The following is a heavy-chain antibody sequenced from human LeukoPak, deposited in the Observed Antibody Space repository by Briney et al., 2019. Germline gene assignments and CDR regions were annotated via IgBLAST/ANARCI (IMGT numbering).Heavy chain of an antibody. D-gene: IGHD1-20*01. CDR1: GFTFSSYA. CDR3: ARITGTFDY. Sequence: GGSLRLSCAASGFTFSSYAMHWVRQAPGKGLEWVAVISYDGSNKYYADSVKGRFTISRDNSKNTLYLQMNSLRAEDTAVYYCARITGTFDYWGQGTLVTVSS. CDR2: ISYDGSNK. V-gene: IGHV3-30-3*01. J-gene: IGHJ4*02.